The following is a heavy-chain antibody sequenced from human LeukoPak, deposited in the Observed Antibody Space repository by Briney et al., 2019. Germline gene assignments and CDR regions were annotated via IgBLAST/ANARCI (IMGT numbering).Heavy chain of an antibody. CDR3: ARVHAGTTIYYGMDV. CDR2: IYYSGST. D-gene: IGHD1-7*01. V-gene: IGHV4-39*01. J-gene: IGHJ6*02. Sequence: SETLSLTCTVSGGPISSSSYYWGWIRQPPGKGLEWIGSIYYSGSTYYNPSLKSRVTISVDTSKNQFSLKLSSVTAADTAVYYCARVHAGTTIYYGMDVWGQGTTVTVSS. CDR1: GGPISSSSYY.